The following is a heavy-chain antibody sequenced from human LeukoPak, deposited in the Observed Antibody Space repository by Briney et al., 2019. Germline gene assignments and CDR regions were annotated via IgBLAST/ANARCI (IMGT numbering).Heavy chain of an antibody. D-gene: IGHD5-18*01. V-gene: IGHV1-2*06. CDR1: GYTFTGYY. CDR2: INPNSGGT. Sequence: ASVKVSCKASGYTFTGYYMHWVRQAPGQGLEWMGRINPNSGGTNYAQKFQGRVTMTRDTSISTAYMELSRLRSDDTAVYYCARIQYSYGFSAFDIWGQGTMVTVSS. CDR3: ARIQYSYGFSAFDI. J-gene: IGHJ3*02.